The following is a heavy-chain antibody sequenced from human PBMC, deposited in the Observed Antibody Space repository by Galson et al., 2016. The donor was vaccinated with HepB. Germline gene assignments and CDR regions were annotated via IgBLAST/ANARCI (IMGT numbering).Heavy chain of an antibody. J-gene: IGHJ3*01. CDR3: ARDRGYRALAL. Sequence: SLRLSCAASXFTFSSYAMNWVRQAPGKGLEWVSIIDDSGDHIYYAESVKGRFTISRDKATNTLYLQMNSLRAEDTALYYCARDRGYRALALWGQGTTVTVSS. V-gene: IGHV3-23*01. CDR2: IDDSGDHI. CDR1: XFTFSSYA. D-gene: IGHD3-10*01.